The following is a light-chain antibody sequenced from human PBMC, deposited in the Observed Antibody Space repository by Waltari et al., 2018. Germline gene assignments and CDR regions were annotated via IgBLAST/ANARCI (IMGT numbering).Light chain of an antibody. CDR2: AAS. V-gene: IGKV1-27*01. CDR3: QQDYTTPYS. J-gene: IGKJ2*03. Sequence: DIQMTQSPSSLSASVGDRVTVTCRASQGINRELTWYQQKPGKAPTLLIYAASSLQTRVSSRLSGSASVTDFTLTIISLQPEDVATYYCQQDYTTPYSFGQGTKVEIK. CDR1: QGINRE.